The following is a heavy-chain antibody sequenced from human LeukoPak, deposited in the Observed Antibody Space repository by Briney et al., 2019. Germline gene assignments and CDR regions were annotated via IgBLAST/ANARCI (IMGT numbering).Heavy chain of an antibody. Sequence: GGSLRLSCAASGFTFSSYAMSWVRQAPGKGLEWVSAISGSGGSTYYADSVKGRFTISRDNSKNTLYLQMNSLRAEDTAVYCCAKLPNYDFWSGYLSFDYWGQGTLVTVSS. J-gene: IGHJ4*02. D-gene: IGHD3-3*01. CDR2: ISGSGGST. CDR3: AKLPNYDFWSGYLSFDY. CDR1: GFTFSSYA. V-gene: IGHV3-23*01.